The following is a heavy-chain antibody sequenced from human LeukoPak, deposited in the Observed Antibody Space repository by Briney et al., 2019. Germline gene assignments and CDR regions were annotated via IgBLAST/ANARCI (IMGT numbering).Heavy chain of an antibody. CDR1: GFTVSSNY. CDR2: IYSGGST. J-gene: IGHJ4*02. Sequence: GGSLRLSCAASGFTVSSNYMSWVRQAPGKGLEWVSVIYSGGSTYYADSVKGRFTISRDDSKNTLYLQMNSLRAEDTAVYYGARQYCSGGSCYLDYWGQGTLVTVSS. D-gene: IGHD2-15*01. V-gene: IGHV3-53*01. CDR3: ARQYCSGGSCYLDY.